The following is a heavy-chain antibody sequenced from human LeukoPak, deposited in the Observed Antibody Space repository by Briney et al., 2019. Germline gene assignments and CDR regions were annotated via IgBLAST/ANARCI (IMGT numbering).Heavy chain of an antibody. V-gene: IGHV3-30*14. Sequence: GGSLRLSCAASGFTFSGYPIHWVRQAPGKGLEWVAVISYDGSNKYYADSVKGRFTISRDNSKNTLYLQMNSLRAEDTAVYYCARDRRYYDSSGYYYLDAFDIWGQGTMVTVSS. CDR1: GFTFSGYP. CDR2: ISYDGSNK. J-gene: IGHJ3*02. D-gene: IGHD3-22*01. CDR3: ARDRRYYDSSGYYYLDAFDI.